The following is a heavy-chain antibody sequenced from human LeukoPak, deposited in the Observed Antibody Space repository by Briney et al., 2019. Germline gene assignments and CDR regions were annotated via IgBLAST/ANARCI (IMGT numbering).Heavy chain of an antibody. CDR1: GFTFSSYA. Sequence: SGGSLRLSCAASGFTFSSYAMHWVRQAPGKGLEWVAVISYDGSNKYYADSVKGRFTISRDNSKSTLYLQMNSLRAEDTAGYYCASIPDTMVRGVITYYLNWGQGTLVTVSS. D-gene: IGHD3-10*01. CDR3: ASIPDTMVRGVITYYLN. J-gene: IGHJ4*02. CDR2: ISYDGSNK. V-gene: IGHV3-30*04.